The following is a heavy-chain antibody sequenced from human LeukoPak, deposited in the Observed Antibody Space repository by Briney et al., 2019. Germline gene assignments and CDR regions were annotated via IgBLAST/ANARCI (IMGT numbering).Heavy chain of an antibody. Sequence: GASVKVSCKASGYTFTGYYMHWVRQAPGQGLEWMGWINPNSGGTNYAQKFQGRVTMTRDTSISTAYMEPSRLRSDDTAVYYCARALPGYCSGGSCRLNWFDPWGQGTLVTVSS. V-gene: IGHV1-2*02. J-gene: IGHJ5*02. CDR1: GYTFTGYY. CDR2: INPNSGGT. D-gene: IGHD2-15*01. CDR3: ARALPGYCSGGSCRLNWFDP.